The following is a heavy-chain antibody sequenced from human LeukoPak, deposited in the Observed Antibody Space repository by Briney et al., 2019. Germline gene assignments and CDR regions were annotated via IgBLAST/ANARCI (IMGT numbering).Heavy chain of an antibody. CDR2: INHSGST. Sequence: SETLSLTCAVYGGSFSGYYWSWIRQPPGKGLEWIGEINHSGSTNYNPSLKSRVTISVDTSKNQFSLKLSSVTAADTAVYYCARQSWLRLVGHWGQGTLVTVSS. D-gene: IGHD5-12*01. CDR3: ARQSWLRLVGH. CDR1: GGSFSGYY. V-gene: IGHV4-34*01. J-gene: IGHJ4*02.